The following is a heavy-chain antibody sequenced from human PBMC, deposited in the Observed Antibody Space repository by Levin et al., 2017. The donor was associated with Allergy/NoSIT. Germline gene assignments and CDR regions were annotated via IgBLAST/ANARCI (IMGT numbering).Heavy chain of an antibody. Sequence: ASVKVSCKASGYTFTGYYMHWVRQAPGQGLEWMGWINPNSGGTNYAQKFQGRVTMTRDTSISTAYMELSRLRSDDTAVYYCARDQGAVVPTDIWGQGTMVTVSS. CDR3: ARDQGAVVPTDI. CDR1: GYTFTGYY. CDR2: INPNSGGT. V-gene: IGHV1-2*02. J-gene: IGHJ3*02. D-gene: IGHD6-19*01.